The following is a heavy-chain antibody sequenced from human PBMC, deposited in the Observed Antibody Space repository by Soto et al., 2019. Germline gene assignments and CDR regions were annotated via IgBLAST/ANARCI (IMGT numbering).Heavy chain of an antibody. Sequence: SETLSLTCAVSGGSISSGGYSWSWIRQPPGKGLEWIGYIYYSGSTNYNPSLKSRVTISVDTSKNQFSLELNSVTAADTAVYYCARTQGQWRSFDLWGRGTLVTVSS. J-gene: IGHJ2*01. CDR2: IYYSGST. D-gene: IGHD2-8*01. CDR1: GGSISSGGYS. V-gene: IGHV4-61*08. CDR3: ARTQGQWRSFDL.